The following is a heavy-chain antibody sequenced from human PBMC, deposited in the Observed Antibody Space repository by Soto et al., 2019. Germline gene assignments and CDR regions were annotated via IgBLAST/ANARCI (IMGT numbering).Heavy chain of an antibody. CDR3: ASEGRDGYNPDYYFDY. CDR2: IIPIFGTA. Sequence: GASVKVSCKAAGGTFSSYAISWVRQAPGQGLEWMGGIIPIFGTANYAQKFQGRVTITADESTSTAYMELSSLRSEDTAVYYCASEGRDGYNPDYYFDYCGHGTLVTVSS. D-gene: IGHD5-12*01. V-gene: IGHV1-69*13. CDR1: GGTFSSYA. J-gene: IGHJ4*01.